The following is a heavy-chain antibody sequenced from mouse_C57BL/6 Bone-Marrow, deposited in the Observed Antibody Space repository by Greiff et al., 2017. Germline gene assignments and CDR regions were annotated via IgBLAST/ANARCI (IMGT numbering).Heavy chain of an antibody. CDR2: INPGSGGT. D-gene: IGHD2-3*01. J-gene: IGHJ3*01. V-gene: IGHV1-54*01. CDR1: GYAFTNYL. CDR3: VIYDGYSFAY. Sequence: QVRLQQSGAELVRPGTSVKVSCKASGYAFTNYLIVWVKQRPGQGLEWIGVINPGSGGTNYNEKFKGKATLTADKSSSTAYMQLSSLTSEDSAVDFCVIYDGYSFAYWGQGTLVTVSA.